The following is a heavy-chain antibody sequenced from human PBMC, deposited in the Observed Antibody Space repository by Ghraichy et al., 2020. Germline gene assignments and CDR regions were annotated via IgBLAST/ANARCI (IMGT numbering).Heavy chain of an antibody. V-gene: IGHV3-23*01. CDR3: AKGFAYSERWVQTPLDY. CDR2: ITGRGGSA. D-gene: IGHD5-24*01. J-gene: IGHJ4*02. CDR1: RFTFTNYA. Sequence: GGSLRLSCAASRFTFTNYAMNWVRQAPGKGLEWVSAITGRGGSAYYADSVKGRFTISRDNSQNTLYLLMNSLRTEDTAIYYCAKGFAYSERWVQTPLDYWGQGTLVTVSS.